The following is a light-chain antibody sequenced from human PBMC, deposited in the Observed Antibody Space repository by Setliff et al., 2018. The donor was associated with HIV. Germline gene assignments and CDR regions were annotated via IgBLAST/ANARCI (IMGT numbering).Light chain of an antibody. V-gene: IGLV2-14*03. J-gene: IGLJ1*01. Sequence: QSVLTQPASVSGSPGQSITISCIGTGRDIGGYNYVSWYQQHPGKAPKLIIYGVTKRPSGVSNRFSGSKAGTTASLTISGLQAEDEADYYCSSYTSTSAYVFGTGTKATVL. CDR1: GRDIGGYNY. CDR3: SSYTSTSAYV. CDR2: GVT.